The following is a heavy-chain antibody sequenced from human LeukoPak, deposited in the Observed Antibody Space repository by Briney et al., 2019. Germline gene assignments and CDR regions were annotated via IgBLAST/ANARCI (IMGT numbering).Heavy chain of an antibody. V-gene: IGHV4-39*07. CDR3: ARDRYYYGSGSYFDY. CDR1: GGSIGSSSYY. CDR2: IYYSGST. J-gene: IGHJ4*02. Sequence: SETLSLTCTVSGGSIGSSSYYWGWIRQPPGKGLEWIGSIYYSGSTYYNPSLKSRVTISVDTSKNQFSLKLSSVTAADTAVYYCARDRYYYGSGSYFDYWGQGTLVTVSS. D-gene: IGHD3-10*01.